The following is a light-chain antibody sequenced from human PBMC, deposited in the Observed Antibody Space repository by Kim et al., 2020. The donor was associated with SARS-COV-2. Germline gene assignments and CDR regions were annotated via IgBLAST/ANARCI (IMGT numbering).Light chain of an antibody. CDR1: QNVKTW. V-gene: IGKV1-5*03. J-gene: IGKJ1*01. CDR2: KAS. Sequence: DIQMTQSPSTLSASVGDRVTITCRASQNVKTWLAWYQQKPGKAPKLLIYKASSLASAVSSRFSGSGSGTEFTLTVSSLQPDDFATYYCQQYDGYSQTFGQGTKVDIK. CDR3: QQYDGYSQT.